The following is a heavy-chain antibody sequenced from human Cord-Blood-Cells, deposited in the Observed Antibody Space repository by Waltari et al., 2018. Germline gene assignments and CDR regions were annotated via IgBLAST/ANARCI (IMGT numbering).Heavy chain of an antibody. CDR1: GYTFTSSY. Sequence: QVQLVQSGAEVKKPGASVKVSCKASGYTFTSSYMHWVRPAPGQGVEGMGINSPSGGSTSYARKCQGRVTMTRDTSTCTVYMELSSLRSEDTAVYYGARDRHAFDIWGQGTMVTVSS. J-gene: IGHJ3*02. CDR2: NSPSGGST. CDR3: ARDRHAFDI. V-gene: IGHV1-46*01.